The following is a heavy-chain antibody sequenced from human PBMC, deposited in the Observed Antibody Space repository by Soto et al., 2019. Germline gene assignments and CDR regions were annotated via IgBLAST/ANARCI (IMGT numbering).Heavy chain of an antibody. CDR2: ISWNSGSV. CDR1: GFTFDDYA. Sequence: GGSLRLSCAASGFTFDDYAMHWVRQAPGKGLEWVSTISWNSGSVHYADSVKGRFTISRDNAKNSLYLQMNSLRAEDTALYYCARDMGYSISWLAYWGQGSLVTVSS. CDR3: ARDMGYSISWLAY. J-gene: IGHJ4*02. D-gene: IGHD5-18*01. V-gene: IGHV3-9*01.